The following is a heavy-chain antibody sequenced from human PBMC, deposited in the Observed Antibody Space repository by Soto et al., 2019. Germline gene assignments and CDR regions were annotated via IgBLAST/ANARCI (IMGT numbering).Heavy chain of an antibody. D-gene: IGHD1-26*01. Sequence: QVQLQESGPGLVKPSETLSLTCTVSGGSISSYYWSWIRQPAGKGLEWIGRIYTSGSTNYNLSLKSRVTMSVDTSKNQFSLKLSSVTAADTAVYYCAREDGRRPHNWFDPWGQGTLVTVSS. CDR1: GGSISSYY. CDR3: AREDGRRPHNWFDP. J-gene: IGHJ5*02. V-gene: IGHV4-4*07. CDR2: IYTSGST.